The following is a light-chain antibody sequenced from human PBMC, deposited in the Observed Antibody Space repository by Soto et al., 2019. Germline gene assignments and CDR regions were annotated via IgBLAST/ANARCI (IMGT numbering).Light chain of an antibody. CDR1: QSVSSY. V-gene: IGKV3-11*01. Sequence: EIVLTQSAATLSLSPGERATLSCRASQSVSSYLSWYQQKPGQAPRLLIYDASNRATGIPARFSGSGSGTDFTLTISSLEPEDFAVYYCQQRSSWPLTFGQGTKVDIK. CDR3: QQRSSWPLT. J-gene: IGKJ1*01. CDR2: DAS.